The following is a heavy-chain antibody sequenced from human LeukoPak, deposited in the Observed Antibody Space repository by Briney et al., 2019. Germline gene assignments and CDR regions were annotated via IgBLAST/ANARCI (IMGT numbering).Heavy chain of an antibody. D-gene: IGHD3-22*01. V-gene: IGHV3-11*01. CDR1: GFTFSDYY. J-gene: IGHJ3*02. CDR3: ARVYDSSGLDAFDI. CDR2: ISSSGSTI. Sequence: PGGSLRLSCAASGFTFSDYYMSWIRQAPGKGLEWVSYISSSGSTIYYADSVKGRFTISRDNAKNSLYLQMNSLRAEDTAVYYCARVYDSSGLDAFDIWGQGTMVTVSS.